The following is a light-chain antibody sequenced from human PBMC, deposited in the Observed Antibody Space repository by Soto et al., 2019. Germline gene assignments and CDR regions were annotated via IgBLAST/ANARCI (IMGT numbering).Light chain of an antibody. CDR3: QQGYSNPIT. V-gene: IGKV1-39*01. J-gene: IGKJ5*01. Sequence: DIQMTQSPSTLSASVGDRVTITCRASQNIDNQLILYQQKPGEAPKPLIYTASSLYSGVPSRFSGSGSGTDFTLTISSLQPEDFATYYCQQGYSNPITFGQGTRLEIK. CDR1: QNIDNQ. CDR2: TAS.